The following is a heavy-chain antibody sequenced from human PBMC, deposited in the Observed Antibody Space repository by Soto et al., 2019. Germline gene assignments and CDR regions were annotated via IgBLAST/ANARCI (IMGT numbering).Heavy chain of an antibody. D-gene: IGHD1-26*01. V-gene: IGHV4-34*01. CDR2: INHSGST. CDR1: GGSFSGYY. J-gene: IGHJ6*03. CDR3: ARVDHPRVGYYYMDV. Sequence: SETLSLTCAVYGGSFSGYYWSWIRQPPGKGLEWIGEINHSGSTNYNPSLKSRVTISVDTSKNQFSLKLSSVTAADTAVYYCARVDHPRVGYYYMDVWGKGTTVTVSS.